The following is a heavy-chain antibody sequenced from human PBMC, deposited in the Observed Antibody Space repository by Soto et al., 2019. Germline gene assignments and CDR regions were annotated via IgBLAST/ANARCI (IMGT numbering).Heavy chain of an antibody. Sequence: QVQLRESGSGLVKPSQTLSLTCSVSGASVTRDGNCWTWIRQPPGKGLEFVASIYHGGSTFYNPSLRSRVTISVDKSKNQFSLTLNSVTAADTAVYFCARIWPDGNFPPYYFDSWGRGTLVTVSS. D-gene: IGHD4-17*01. CDR3: ARIWPDGNFPPYYFDS. J-gene: IGHJ4*02. CDR2: IYHGGST. V-gene: IGHV4-30-2*01. CDR1: GASVTRDGNC.